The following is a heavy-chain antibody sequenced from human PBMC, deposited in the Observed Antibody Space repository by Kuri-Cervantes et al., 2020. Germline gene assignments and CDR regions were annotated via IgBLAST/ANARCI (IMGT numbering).Heavy chain of an antibody. CDR3: AKDTAMEDYYGMDV. J-gene: IGHJ6*02. CDR2: ISWNSGGI. Sequence: SLKISCAASGFTFDDYAMHWVRQAPGKGLEWVSGISWNSGGIGYADSVKGRFTISRDNAKNSLYLQMNSLRAEDTALYYCAKDTAMEDYYGMDVWGQGTTVTVSS. CDR1: GFTFDDYA. V-gene: IGHV3-9*01. D-gene: IGHD5-18*01.